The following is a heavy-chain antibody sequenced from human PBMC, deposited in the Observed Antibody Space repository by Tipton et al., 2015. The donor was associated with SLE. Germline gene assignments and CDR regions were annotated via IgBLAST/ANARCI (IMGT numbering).Heavy chain of an antibody. J-gene: IGHJ4*02. CDR2: ISSRSTYI. Sequence: SLRLSCAASGFTFSSYSMNWVRQAPGKGLEWVSSISSRSTYIYYADSVKGRFTISRDNSKNTLYLQMNSLRADDTAVYYCARDPDDYGDFNSFDSWGQGTLVTVSS. CDR1: GFTFSSYS. CDR3: ARDPDDYGDFNSFDS. D-gene: IGHD4-17*01. V-gene: IGHV3-21*01.